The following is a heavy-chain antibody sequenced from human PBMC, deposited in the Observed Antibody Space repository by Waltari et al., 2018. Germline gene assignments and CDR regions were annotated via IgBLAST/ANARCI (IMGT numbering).Heavy chain of an antibody. Sequence: EVQLVESGGGLVKPGGSLRLSRGASEFTFSSYSMNWVRQAPGKGLEWVSSISSSSSYIYYADSVKGRFTISRDNAKNSLYLQMNSLRAEDTAVYYCARDLAWELDYWGQGTLVTVSS. CDR2: ISSSSSYI. D-gene: IGHD1-26*01. CDR1: EFTFSSYS. J-gene: IGHJ4*02. CDR3: ARDLAWELDY. V-gene: IGHV3-21*01.